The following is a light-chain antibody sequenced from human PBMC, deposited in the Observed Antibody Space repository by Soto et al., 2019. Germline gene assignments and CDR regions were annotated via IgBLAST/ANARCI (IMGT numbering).Light chain of an antibody. J-gene: IGKJ1*01. Sequence: DIVLTQSPDSLAVSLGERATINCKSSQSLLYRSNNKNYLAWYQQKPGQPLKLLISWASTRESGVPDRFSGSGSGADFTLAISRLQAEDVAVYYCQHYYSAPRTFGHGTKVEIK. V-gene: IGKV4-1*01. CDR1: QSLLYRSNNKNY. CDR3: QHYYSAPRT. CDR2: WAS.